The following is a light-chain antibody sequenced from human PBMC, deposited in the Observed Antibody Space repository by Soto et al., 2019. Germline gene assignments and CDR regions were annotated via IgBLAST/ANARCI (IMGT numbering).Light chain of an antibody. V-gene: IGKV1-5*01. J-gene: IGKJ1*01. Sequence: DIQMTQSPSTLSASVGDRVTITCRASQSIGSSLAWYQQKPGKAPNLLISDASSLERGVPSRFSGSGSGTEFTLTIRSLQPVDFATYYCQQYNGYSRTFGQGTKVDIK. CDR2: DAS. CDR1: QSIGSS. CDR3: QQYNGYSRT.